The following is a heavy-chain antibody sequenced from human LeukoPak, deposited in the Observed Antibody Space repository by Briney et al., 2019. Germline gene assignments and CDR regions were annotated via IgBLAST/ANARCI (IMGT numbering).Heavy chain of an antibody. CDR1: GGSISSSSYY. CDR2: IYYSGST. V-gene: IGHV4-39*07. J-gene: IGHJ6*02. D-gene: IGHD1-26*01. CDR3: ARSRGSGITYYYYGMDV. Sequence: SETLSLTCTVSGGSISSSSYYWGWIRQPPGKGLEWIGSIYYSGSTYYNPSLKSRVTISVDTSKNQFSLKLSSVTAADTAVYYCARSRGSGITYYYYGMDVWGQGTTVTVSS.